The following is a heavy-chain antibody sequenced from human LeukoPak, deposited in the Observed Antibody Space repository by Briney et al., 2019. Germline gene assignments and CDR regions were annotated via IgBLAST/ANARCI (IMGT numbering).Heavy chain of an antibody. CDR1: GFSLSPSGVR. V-gene: IGHV2-5*02. J-gene: IGHJ5*02. D-gene: IGHD6-13*01. Sequence: SSPTLLKPTQTLTLTCTFSGFSLSPSGVRVGWIPQPPGKALEWLALIYWDDDKRYSPSLNSTLTITKDTSKNQVVLTMTNMAPVDTATYYCAHSIAAAGRDWFDPWGQGTLVTVSS. CDR2: IYWDDDK. CDR3: AHSIAAAGRDWFDP.